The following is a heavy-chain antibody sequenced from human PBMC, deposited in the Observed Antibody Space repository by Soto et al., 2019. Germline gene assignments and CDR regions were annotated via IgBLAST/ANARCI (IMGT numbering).Heavy chain of an antibody. J-gene: IGHJ3*02. CDR3: AREDGYRGGDAFDI. D-gene: IGHD5-12*01. CDR2: IYSGGST. Sequence: PGGSLRLSCAASGFTVSSNYMSWVRQAPGKGLEWVSVIYSGGSTYYADPVKGRFTISRDNSKNTLYLQMNSLRAEDTAVYYCAREDGYRGGDAFDIWGQGTMVTVSS. V-gene: IGHV3-66*01. CDR1: GFTVSSNY.